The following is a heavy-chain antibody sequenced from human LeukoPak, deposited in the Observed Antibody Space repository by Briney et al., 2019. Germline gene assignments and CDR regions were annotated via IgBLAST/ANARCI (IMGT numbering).Heavy chain of an antibody. J-gene: IGHJ4*02. D-gene: IGHD2-15*01. CDR1: GDSVSSTSAT. V-gene: IGHV6-1*01. CDR3: ARRYCSGGSCPFDY. CDR2: TYYRSKWYN. Sequence: SQTLSLTCAISGDSVSSTSATWNWIRQSPSRGLEWLGRTYYRSKWYNDYAVSAKGRITINPDTSKNQFSLQLNSVTPEDTAVYYCARRYCSGGSCPFDYWGQGTLVTVSS.